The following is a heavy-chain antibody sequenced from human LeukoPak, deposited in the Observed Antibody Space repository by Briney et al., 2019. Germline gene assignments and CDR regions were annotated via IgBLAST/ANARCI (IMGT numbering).Heavy chain of an antibody. V-gene: IGHV3-48*03. CDR2: ISSSGSTI. CDR1: GFTFSSYE. D-gene: IGHD3-9*01. CDR3: ARWELRYFDWLRAFDI. Sequence: PGGSLRLSCAASGFTFSSYEMNWVRQAPGKGLEWVSYISSSGSTIYYADSVKGRFTISRDNAKNSLYLQMNSLRAEDTAVYYCARWELRYFDWLRAFDIWGQGTMVTVSS. J-gene: IGHJ3*02.